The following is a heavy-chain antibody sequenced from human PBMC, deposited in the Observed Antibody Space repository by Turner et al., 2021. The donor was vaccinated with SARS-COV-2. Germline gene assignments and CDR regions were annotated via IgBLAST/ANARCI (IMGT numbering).Heavy chain of an antibody. J-gene: IGHJ6*02. CDR2: ISSSSSTI. D-gene: IGHD5-18*01. CDR1: GFTFSNYS. Sequence: EVQLVESGGGLVQLGGSLRLSCSASGFTFSNYSMNWVRQAPGKGLEWVSYISSSSSTIYNADSVKGRFTISRDNAKNSLYLQMNSLRAEDTAVYYCARERGYSYGPYYYGMDVWGQGTTVTVSS. CDR3: ARERGYSYGPYYYGMDV. V-gene: IGHV3-48*01.